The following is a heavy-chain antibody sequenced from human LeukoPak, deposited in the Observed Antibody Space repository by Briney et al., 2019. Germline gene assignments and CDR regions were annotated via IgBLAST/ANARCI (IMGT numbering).Heavy chain of an antibody. V-gene: IGHV4-59*01. D-gene: IGHD2-15*01. Sequence: SETLSLTCTVSGGSISSYYWSWIRQPPGKGPEWIGYIYYSGSTNYNPSLKSRVTISVDTSKNQFSLKLSSVTAADTAVYYCASLSSTGWFDPWGQGTLVTVSS. CDR2: IYYSGST. CDR3: ASLSSTGWFDP. J-gene: IGHJ5*02. CDR1: GGSISSYY.